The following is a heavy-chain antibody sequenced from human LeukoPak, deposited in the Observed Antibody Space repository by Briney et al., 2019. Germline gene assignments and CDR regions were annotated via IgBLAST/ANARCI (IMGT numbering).Heavy chain of an antibody. Sequence: SETLSLTCTVSGGSISSYYWSWIRQPPGKGLEWIGYIYTSGSTNYNPSLKSRVTISVDTSKNQFSLKLSSVTAADTAVYYCARDPPDSSGWVHAFDIWGQGTMVTVSS. J-gene: IGHJ3*02. CDR2: IYTSGST. V-gene: IGHV4-59*01. CDR1: GGSISSYY. CDR3: ARDPPDSSGWVHAFDI. D-gene: IGHD6-19*01.